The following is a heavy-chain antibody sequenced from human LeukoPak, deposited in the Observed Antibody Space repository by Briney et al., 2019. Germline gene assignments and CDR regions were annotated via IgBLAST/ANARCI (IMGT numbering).Heavy chain of an antibody. J-gene: IGHJ5*02. Sequence: SETLSLTCTVSGGSINSSSYYWGWIRQSPGKGLEWIGSVYYSGSTNYNPSLKSRVTISVDTSKNQFSLKLSSVTAADTAVYYCARDPAPYYYGSGSYYSSGSSSWGQGTLVTVSS. D-gene: IGHD3-10*01. CDR2: VYYSGST. CDR1: GGSINSSSYY. CDR3: ARDPAPYYYGSGSYYSSGSSS. V-gene: IGHV4-39*07.